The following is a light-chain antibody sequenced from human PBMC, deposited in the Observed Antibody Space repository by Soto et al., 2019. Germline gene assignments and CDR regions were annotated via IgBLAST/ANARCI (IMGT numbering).Light chain of an antibody. CDR1: QSVSSY. CDR3: QQYNSWPPKYT. CDR2: RAS. Sequence: EIVMTQSTATLSVSPGGRATLSCRASQSVSSYLAWYQQRRGQPPRLLIYRASTRATGIPDRFSGSGSGTEFSLTSSSLQSEDFAVYYCQQYNSWPPKYTFGQGTKLEI. J-gene: IGKJ2*01. V-gene: IGKV3-15*01.